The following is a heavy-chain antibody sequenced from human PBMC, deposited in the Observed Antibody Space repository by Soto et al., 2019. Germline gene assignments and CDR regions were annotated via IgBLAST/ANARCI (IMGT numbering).Heavy chain of an antibody. V-gene: IGHV4-30-2*01. J-gene: IGHJ4*02. CDR2: IYHSGST. D-gene: IGHD4-17*01. CDR1: GGSISSGGYS. Sequence: QLQLQESGSGLVKPSQTLSLTCAVSGGSISSGGYSWSWIRQPPGKGLEWIGYIYHSGSTYYNPSLRSRVTITGDRSKHKFSMQLSSVTAADTAVYYCARATVTRVDYWGQGTLVTVSS. CDR3: ARATVTRVDY.